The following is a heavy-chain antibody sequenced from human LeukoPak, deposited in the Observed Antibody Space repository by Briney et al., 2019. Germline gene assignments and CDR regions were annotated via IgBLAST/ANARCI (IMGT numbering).Heavy chain of an antibody. Sequence: GGSLRLSCAASGFTFSYYWMHWVRHAPGKGLVWVARIHSDGTSRTYADSVKGRFSISRDNAKNTVDLQMNSLRVEDTAVYYCARGGSGCFDLWGRGTLVTVSS. CDR3: ARGGSGCFDL. V-gene: IGHV3-74*01. CDR1: GFTFSYYW. D-gene: IGHD3-10*01. CDR2: IHSDGTSR. J-gene: IGHJ2*01.